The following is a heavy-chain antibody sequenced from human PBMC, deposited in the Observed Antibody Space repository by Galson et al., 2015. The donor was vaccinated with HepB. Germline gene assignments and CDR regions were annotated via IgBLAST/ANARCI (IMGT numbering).Heavy chain of an antibody. CDR2: MSYDGRDN. V-gene: IGHV3-30*03. Sequence: SLRLSCAASGFTFSNYGMHWVRQAPGKGLEWVAVMSYDGRDNYYADSVKGRFTISRDNSKNTLYLQMSNLRAEDTAMYYCAREPAVGDYFDYWGQGTLVTVSS. J-gene: IGHJ4*02. CDR1: GFTFSNYG. D-gene: IGHD2-15*01. CDR3: AREPAVGDYFDY.